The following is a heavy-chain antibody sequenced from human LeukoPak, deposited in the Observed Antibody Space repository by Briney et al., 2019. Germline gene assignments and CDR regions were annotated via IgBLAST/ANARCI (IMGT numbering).Heavy chain of an antibody. CDR3: ARVHSPKARLIDFWSGYYEY. D-gene: IGHD3-3*01. V-gene: IGHV1-69*13. J-gene: IGHJ4*02. Sequence: SVKVSCKASGGTFSSYAISWVRQAPGQGLEWMGGIIPIFGTANYAQKFQGRVTITADESTSTAYMELSSLRSEDTAVYYCARVHSPKARLIDFWSGYYEYWGQGTLVTVSS. CDR1: GGTFSSYA. CDR2: IIPIFGTA.